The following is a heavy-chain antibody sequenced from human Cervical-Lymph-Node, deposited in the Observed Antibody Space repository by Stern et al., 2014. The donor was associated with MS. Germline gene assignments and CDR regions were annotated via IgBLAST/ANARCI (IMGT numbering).Heavy chain of an antibody. CDR1: GYTFTNYY. Sequence: QVQLVQSGAEVKKPGASVKISCKASGYTFTNYYMHWVRQAPGQGLEWMGIINPSGDSTSYAQKFESRVTLTRDTFTSTVNKELSSLTSGDTAVYYCARLRGYNVLTGYLDYWGQGTLVTVSS. D-gene: IGHD3-9*01. J-gene: IGHJ4*02. CDR3: ARLRGYNVLTGYLDY. V-gene: IGHV1-46*01. CDR2: INPSGDST.